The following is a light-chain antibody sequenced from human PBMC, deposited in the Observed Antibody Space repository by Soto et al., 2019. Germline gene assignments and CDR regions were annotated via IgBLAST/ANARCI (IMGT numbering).Light chain of an antibody. Sequence: QSVLTQPPYASGSPGQSVTISCTGTSSDVGGYNYVSWYQQHPGKAPKLMIYEVSKRPSGVPDRFSGSKSGNTASLTVSGLQAEDEADYYCSSYAGSNNSVFGGGTKVTVL. CDR3: SSYAGSNNSV. V-gene: IGLV2-8*01. J-gene: IGLJ2*01. CDR1: SSDVGGYNY. CDR2: EVS.